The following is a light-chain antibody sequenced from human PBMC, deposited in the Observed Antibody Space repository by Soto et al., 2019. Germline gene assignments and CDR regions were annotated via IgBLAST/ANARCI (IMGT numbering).Light chain of an antibody. J-gene: IGKJ4*01. Sequence: IVLTQSAGTLSLSPGEVATLSCGASQTIAYNFLAWHQQKPGLAPRLLVYDASKRATGIPDRFSGSGSGTDFTLNITTLEPEDFAVYYCQHYGDSSSTFGGGTRVEI. CDR1: QTIAYNF. V-gene: IGKV3D-20*01. CDR2: DAS. CDR3: QHYGDSSST.